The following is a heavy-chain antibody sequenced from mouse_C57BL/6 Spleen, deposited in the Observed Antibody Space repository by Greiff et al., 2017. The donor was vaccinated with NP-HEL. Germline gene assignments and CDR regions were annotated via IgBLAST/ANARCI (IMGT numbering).Heavy chain of an antibody. V-gene: IGHV1-72*01. CDR1: GYTFTSYW. D-gene: IGHD2-4*01. CDR2: IDPNSGGT. J-gene: IGHJ2*01. Sequence: QVQLQQPGAELVKPGASVKLSCKASGYTFTSYWMHWVKQRPGRGLEWIGRIDPNSGGTTYNEKFKSKATLTVDKPSSTAYMQLSSLTSADSAVYYCARWPFYYDYDGYFDYWGQGTTLTVSS. CDR3: ARWPFYYDYDGYFDY.